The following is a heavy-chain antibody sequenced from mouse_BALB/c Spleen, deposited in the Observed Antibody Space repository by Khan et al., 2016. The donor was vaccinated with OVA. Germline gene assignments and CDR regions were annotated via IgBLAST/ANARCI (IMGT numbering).Heavy chain of an antibody. CDR3: ARLGRYDAY. Sequence: VQLQESGPSLVQPSQSLSITCTVSGFSLTSYGVHWVRQSPGKGLEWLGVIWSGGSTDYNAAFISRLSISKDNSKSQVFFKMNSLQANDTAIYYCARLGRYDAYWGQGTLVTVSA. J-gene: IGHJ3*01. CDR1: GFSLTSYG. V-gene: IGHV2-2*02. CDR2: IWSGGST. D-gene: IGHD2-14*01.